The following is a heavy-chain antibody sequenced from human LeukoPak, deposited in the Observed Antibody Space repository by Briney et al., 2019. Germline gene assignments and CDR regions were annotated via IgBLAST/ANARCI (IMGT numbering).Heavy chain of an antibody. CDR1: GFTLGRHD. Sequence: GGSLRLSCTASGFTLGRHDMHWVRQTTGEGLEWVAALASGSQTFYAGSVKGRFTVSREGAKNSLYLQMNSLRAGDTAVYYCVREARGYHYTYFDYWGQGTLVTVSS. D-gene: IGHD5-18*01. CDR3: VREARGYHYTYFDY. CDR2: LASGSQT. J-gene: IGHJ4*02. V-gene: IGHV3-13*01.